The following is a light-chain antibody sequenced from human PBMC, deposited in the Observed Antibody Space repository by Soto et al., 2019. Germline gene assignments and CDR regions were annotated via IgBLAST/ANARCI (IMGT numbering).Light chain of an antibody. CDR2: GNS. V-gene: IGLV1-40*01. Sequence: QAVVTQPPSVSGAPGQRVTISCTGSSSNIGAGYDVHWYQQLPGTAPKLLSYGNSNRPSGVPDRFSGSKSGTSASLASTGLQAEDEADYYCQSYDSSLSGWVFGGGTKLTVL. J-gene: IGLJ3*02. CDR3: QSYDSSLSGWV. CDR1: SSNIGAGYD.